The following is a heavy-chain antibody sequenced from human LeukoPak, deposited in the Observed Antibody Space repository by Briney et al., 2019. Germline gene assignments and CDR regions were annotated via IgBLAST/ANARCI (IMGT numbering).Heavy chain of an antibody. CDR1: GYTFTSYG. J-gene: IGHJ4*02. Sequence: ASVKVSCKASGYTFTSYGISWVRQAPGQGLEWMGCISAYNGNTNYAQKLQGRVTMTTDTSTSTAYMELRSLRSDDTAVYYCARDRTTVTTYYFDYWGQGTLVTVSS. CDR3: ARDRTTVTTYYFDY. CDR2: ISAYNGNT. V-gene: IGHV1-18*01. D-gene: IGHD4-17*01.